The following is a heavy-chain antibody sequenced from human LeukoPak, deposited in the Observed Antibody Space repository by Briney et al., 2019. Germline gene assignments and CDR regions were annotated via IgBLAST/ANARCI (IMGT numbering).Heavy chain of an antibody. CDR2: ISGGST. Sequence: HPGGSLRLSCAASGFTVSSNEMSWVRQAPGKGLEWVSSISGGSTYYADSVKGRFTISRDNSKNTLFLQMNSLRAEDTAVYYCARDRGSYGEGFFDHWGQGTLVTVSS. J-gene: IGHJ4*02. CDR1: GFTVSSNE. CDR3: ARDRGSYGEGFFDH. D-gene: IGHD1-26*01. V-gene: IGHV3-38-3*01.